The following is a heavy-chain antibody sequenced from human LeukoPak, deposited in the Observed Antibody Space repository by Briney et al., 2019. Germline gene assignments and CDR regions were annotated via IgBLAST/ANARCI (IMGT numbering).Heavy chain of an antibody. CDR2: IWYDGSNK. J-gene: IGHJ6*02. V-gene: IGHV3-33*01. D-gene: IGHD6-19*01. CDR3: ARDSAYSSGWYPNYYYGMDV. CDR1: GFTFSSYG. Sequence: GGSLRLSCAASGFTFSSYGMHWVRQAPGKGLEWVGVIWYDGSNKYYADSVKGRFTISRDNSKNTLYLQVNSLRAEDTAVYYCARDSAYSSGWYPNYYYGMDVWGQGTTVTVSS.